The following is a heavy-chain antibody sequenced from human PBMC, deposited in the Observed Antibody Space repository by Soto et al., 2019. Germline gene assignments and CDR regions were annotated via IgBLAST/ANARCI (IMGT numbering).Heavy chain of an antibody. CDR3: ARDRGIAALYDAFDI. CDR2: IYYSGST. V-gene: IGHV4-59*01. D-gene: IGHD6-13*01. CDR1: GVSFSGYY. Sequence: SETLSLTCAVYGVSFSGYYWSWIRQPPGKGLEWIGYIYYSGSTNYNPSLKSRVTISVDTSKNQFSLKLSSVTAADTAVYYCARDRGIAALYDAFDIWGQGTMVTVS. J-gene: IGHJ3*02.